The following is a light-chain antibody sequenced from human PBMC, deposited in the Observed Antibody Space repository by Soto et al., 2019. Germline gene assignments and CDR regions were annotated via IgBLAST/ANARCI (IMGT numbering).Light chain of an antibody. V-gene: IGKV3-20*01. J-gene: IGKJ1*01. CDR2: GAS. CDR1: QTIRSNY. Sequence: ETVLTQSPGTLSLSPGERATLSCRASQTIRSNYLAWYRQTPGQAPRLLIYGASNRATGIADRFSGSGSGTDFTLIISRLEPEDFALYYCKQYGSSPWTFGQGTMVEIK. CDR3: KQYGSSPWT.